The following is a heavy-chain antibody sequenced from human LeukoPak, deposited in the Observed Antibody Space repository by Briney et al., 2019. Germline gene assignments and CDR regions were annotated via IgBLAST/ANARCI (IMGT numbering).Heavy chain of an antibody. J-gene: IGHJ3*02. CDR1: GYSFTDKY. CDR2: INPNSGGT. CDR3: ATYDSSGYYNPNAFDI. D-gene: IGHD3-22*01. V-gene: IGHV1-2*02. Sequence: GASVKVSCKASGYSFTDKYMHWVRQAPGQGLEWMGWINPNSGGTNYAQKFQGRVTMTRDTSITTAYMELSRLRSDDTAVYYCATYDSSGYYNPNAFDIWGQGTMVTVSS.